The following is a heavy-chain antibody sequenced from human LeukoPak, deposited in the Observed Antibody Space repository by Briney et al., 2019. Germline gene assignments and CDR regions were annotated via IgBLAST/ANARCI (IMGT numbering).Heavy chain of an antibody. D-gene: IGHD3-16*01. Sequence: GGSLRLSCVASGITFSTYAMSWVRQAPGKGLEWVSVISSSGSSTYYADSVKGRFTISRDNLKNTLYLQMNSLRAEDTAVYYCAREGSWAFDYWGQGTLVTVSS. CDR1: GITFSTYA. CDR3: AREGSWAFDY. J-gene: IGHJ4*02. CDR2: ISSSGSST. V-gene: IGHV3-23*01.